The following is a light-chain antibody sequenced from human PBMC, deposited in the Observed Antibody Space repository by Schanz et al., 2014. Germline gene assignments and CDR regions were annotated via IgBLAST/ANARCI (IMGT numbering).Light chain of an antibody. CDR1: SSDVGGHNY. CDR3: CSYAGSNTRRWV. CDR2: EVN. J-gene: IGLJ3*02. Sequence: QSALTQPPSASGSPGQSVTISCTGTSSDVGGHNYVSWYQQHPGKSPKLMISEVNKRPSGVPDRFSGSKSGNTASLTVSGLQAEDEADYYCCSYAGSNTRRWVFGGGTKLTVL. V-gene: IGLV2-8*01.